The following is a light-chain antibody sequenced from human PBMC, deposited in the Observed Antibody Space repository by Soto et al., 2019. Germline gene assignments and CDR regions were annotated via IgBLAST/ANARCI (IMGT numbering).Light chain of an antibody. V-gene: IGKV3-20*01. CDR3: QQYASSPT. Sequence: EIVLTQSPGTLSSSPGERATLSCRASQTVTSNYLAWYQQKPGQAPRLLIYGASIRATGIPDRFSGSGSGTDFTLTISGLEPEDSAVFYCQQYASSPTFGQGTKVDIK. CDR2: GAS. J-gene: IGKJ1*01. CDR1: QTVTSNY.